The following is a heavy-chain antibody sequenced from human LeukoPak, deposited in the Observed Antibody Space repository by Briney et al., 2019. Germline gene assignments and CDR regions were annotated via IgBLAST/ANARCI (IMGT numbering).Heavy chain of an antibody. CDR2: ISSSGGRS. CDR3: ASQIAAAAYFDY. J-gene: IGHJ4*02. D-gene: IGHD6-13*01. Sequence: GGSLRLSCAASGFTFSNYAMNWVRQAPGKGLEWVSIISSSGGRSYYAESVKGRFTISRDNSKNTLYLQMNSLRAEDTAVYYCASQIAAAAYFDYWGQGTLVTVSS. V-gene: IGHV3-23*01. CDR1: GFTFSNYA.